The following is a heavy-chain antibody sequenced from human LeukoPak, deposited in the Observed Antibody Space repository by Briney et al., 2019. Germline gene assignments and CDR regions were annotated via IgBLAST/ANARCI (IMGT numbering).Heavy chain of an antibody. D-gene: IGHD5-24*01. J-gene: IGHJ4*02. CDR2: IFRNGST. CDR3: ARDRGWLQYVSGFFDY. Sequence: SETLSLTCAVSGFSITSGYHWGWIRQPPGEGLEWIASIFRNGSTYHNPSVKSRVTISADTSKNQFSLRLDSVTAADTAVYYCARDRGWLQYVSGFFDYWGQGSPVTVSS. CDR1: GFSITSGYH. V-gene: IGHV4-38-2*02.